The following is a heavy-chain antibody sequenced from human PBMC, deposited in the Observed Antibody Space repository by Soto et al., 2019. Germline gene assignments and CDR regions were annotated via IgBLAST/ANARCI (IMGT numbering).Heavy chain of an antibody. CDR3: AREGVAPYYYYGMDV. CDR1: GYTFTRSG. CDR2: ISSYNGDT. J-gene: IGHJ6*02. V-gene: IGHV1-18*01. D-gene: IGHD5-12*01. Sequence: ASVKVSCKASGYTFTRSGISWVRQAPGQGPEWMGWISSYNGDTNYAQTFQGRVHITTDTFTSTAYMELRSLRSDDTAFYYCAREGVAPYYYYGMDVWGQGTPVTVSS.